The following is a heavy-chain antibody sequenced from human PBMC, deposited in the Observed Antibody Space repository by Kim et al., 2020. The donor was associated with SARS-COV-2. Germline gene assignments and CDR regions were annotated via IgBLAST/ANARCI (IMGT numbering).Heavy chain of an antibody. CDR2: ISYDGSNK. D-gene: IGHD3-10*01. Sequence: GRSLRLSCAASGFTFSSYGMHWVRQAPGKGLEWVAVISYDGSNKYYADSVKGRFTISRDNSKNTLYLQMNSLRAEDTAVYYCAKDSMVPGVIGYDYYGMDVWGQGTTVTVSS. J-gene: IGHJ6*02. V-gene: IGHV3-30*18. CDR3: AKDSMVPGVIGYDYYGMDV. CDR1: GFTFSSYG.